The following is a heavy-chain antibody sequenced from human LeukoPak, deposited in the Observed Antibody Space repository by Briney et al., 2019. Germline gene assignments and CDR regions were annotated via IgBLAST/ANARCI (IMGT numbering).Heavy chain of an antibody. D-gene: IGHD4-17*01. V-gene: IGHV3-33*01. Sequence: GGSLRLSCAASGFTFSSYGMHWVRQAPGKGLEWVAAIWYDGSNKCYADSVKGRFTISRDNSKNTLYLQMNSLRAEDTAVYYCAGDYGEYYYGMDVWGQGTTVTVSS. CDR1: GFTFSSYG. J-gene: IGHJ6*02. CDR3: AGDYGEYYYGMDV. CDR2: IWYDGSNK.